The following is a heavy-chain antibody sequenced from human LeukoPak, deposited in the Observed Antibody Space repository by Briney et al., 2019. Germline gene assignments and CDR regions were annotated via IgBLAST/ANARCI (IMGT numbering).Heavy chain of an antibody. V-gene: IGHV4-34*01. CDR3: ARLEPYYYYMDV. CDR2: INHSGST. J-gene: IGHJ6*03. D-gene: IGHD1-14*01. Sequence: SETLSLTCAVYGGSFSGYYWSWIRQPPGKGLEWIGEINHSGSTNYNPSLKSRVTISVDRSKNQFSLKLSSVTAADTAVYYCARLEPYYYYMDVWGKGTTVTVSS. CDR1: GGSFSGYY.